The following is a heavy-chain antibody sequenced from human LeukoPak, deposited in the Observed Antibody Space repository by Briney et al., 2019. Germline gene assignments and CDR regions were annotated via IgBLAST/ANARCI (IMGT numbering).Heavy chain of an antibody. CDR1: GFTFSSYW. CDR2: INQDGSEK. V-gene: IGHV3-7*05. CDR3: ARKGGSKVRGVIMDAFDM. J-gene: IGHJ3*02. D-gene: IGHD3-10*01. Sequence: GGSLRPSCAASGFTFSSYWMSWVRQGPGKGLEWVANINQDGSEKYYVESVKGRFTISRDNAKNSLYLQMNSLRAEDTAVYYCARKGGSKVRGVIMDAFDMWGQGTMVTVSS.